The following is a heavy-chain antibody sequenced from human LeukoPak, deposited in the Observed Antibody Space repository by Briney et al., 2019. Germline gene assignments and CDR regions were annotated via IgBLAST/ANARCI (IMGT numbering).Heavy chain of an antibody. Sequence: SGGSLRLSCAASGFTFSSYSMNWVRQAPGKGLEWVSSISSSSSYIYYADSVKGRFTISRDNAKNSLYLQMNSLRAEDTAVYYCARDPGGLVVPDNWFDPWGQGTLVTVSS. J-gene: IGHJ5*02. CDR3: ARDPGGLVVPDNWFDP. CDR2: ISSSSSYI. V-gene: IGHV3-21*01. CDR1: GFTFSSYS. D-gene: IGHD2-2*01.